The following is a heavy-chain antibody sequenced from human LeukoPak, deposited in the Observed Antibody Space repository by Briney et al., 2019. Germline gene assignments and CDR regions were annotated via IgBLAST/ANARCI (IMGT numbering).Heavy chain of an antibody. CDR1: GFTFSSYA. J-gene: IGHJ4*02. D-gene: IGHD3-22*01. CDR3: ARGCPYYYDS. V-gene: IGHV3-30-3*01. Sequence: PGGSLRLSCAASGFTFSSYAMHWVRQAPGKGLEWAAVISYDGSNKYYADSVKGRFTISRDNSKNTLYLQMNSLRAEDTAVYYCARGCPYYYDSWGQGTLVTVSS. CDR2: ISYDGSNK.